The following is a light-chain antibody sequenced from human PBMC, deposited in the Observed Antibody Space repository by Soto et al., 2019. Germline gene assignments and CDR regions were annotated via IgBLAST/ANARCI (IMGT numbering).Light chain of an antibody. CDR1: LAIRTD. J-gene: IGKJ1*01. CDR3: LQDYNSPPT. Sequence: AVQLTQSPSSLSASVGDRVTITCRASLAIRTDLAWYQHKPGKAPKLLIYDASTLHSGVPSRFSGSGSGTDFTLTISSLQSEDFATYFCLQDYNSPPTFGLGTKVEIK. V-gene: IGKV1-6*01. CDR2: DAS.